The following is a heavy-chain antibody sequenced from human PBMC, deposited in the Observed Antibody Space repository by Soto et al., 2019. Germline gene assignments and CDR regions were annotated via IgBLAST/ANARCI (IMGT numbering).Heavy chain of an antibody. CDR1: GGSISSYY. J-gene: IGHJ4*02. CDR2: IYYSGST. Sequence: SETLSLTCTVSGGSISSYYWSWIRQPPGKGLEWIGYIYYSGSTNYNPSLKSRVTISVDTSKNQFSLKLSSVTAADTAMYYCARHLGYCTNGVCYTAFDYWGQGTLVTVSS. D-gene: IGHD2-8*01. V-gene: IGHV4-59*01. CDR3: ARHLGYCTNGVCYTAFDY.